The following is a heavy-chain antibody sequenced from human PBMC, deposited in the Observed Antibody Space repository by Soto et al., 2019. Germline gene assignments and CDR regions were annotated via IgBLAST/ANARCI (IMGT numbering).Heavy chain of an antibody. CDR3: AKYRRTEAEGFTLDY. J-gene: IGHJ4*02. Sequence: NPSETLSLTCTVSGDSINNYYWSWTRQPPGKRLEWIGYIYYTGSTTYNPSLESRVTMSVDTSKNQFSLKLSSVNAADTAVYYCAKYRRTEAEGFTLDYWGRGTLVTVSS. CDR1: GDSINNYY. V-gene: IGHV4-59*01. D-gene: IGHD6-13*01. CDR2: IYYTGST.